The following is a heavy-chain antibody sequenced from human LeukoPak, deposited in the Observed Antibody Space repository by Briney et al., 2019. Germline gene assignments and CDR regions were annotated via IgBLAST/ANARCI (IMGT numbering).Heavy chain of an antibody. V-gene: IGHV1-2*02. CDR2: INPKTGGT. Sequence: ASVKVSCKAYGYTFTDYYMHWVRQAPGQGLEWMGWINPKTGGTKYAQKFQGRVTMTRDTSISTADMELSRLRSDDTAVYYCARQKGGYTYGFDYWGQGTLVTVSS. J-gene: IGHJ4*02. D-gene: IGHD5-18*01. CDR1: GYTFTDYY. CDR3: ARQKGGYTYGFDY.